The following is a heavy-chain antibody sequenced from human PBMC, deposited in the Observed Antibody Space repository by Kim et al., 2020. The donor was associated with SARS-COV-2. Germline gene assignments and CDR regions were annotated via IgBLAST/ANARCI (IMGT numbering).Heavy chain of an antibody. Sequence: GGSLRLSCAASGFTFSSYAMNWVRQAPGKGLEWVSGITGGGTNTYYADFVKGRFTISRDNSKSTLYLQMNSLRGEDTALYYCAKEIVVVVSATPDYWGQGTLVTVSS. CDR1: GFTFSSYA. J-gene: IGHJ4*02. CDR3: AKEIVVVVSATPDY. V-gene: IGHV3-23*01. CDR2: ITGGGTNT. D-gene: IGHD2-15*01.